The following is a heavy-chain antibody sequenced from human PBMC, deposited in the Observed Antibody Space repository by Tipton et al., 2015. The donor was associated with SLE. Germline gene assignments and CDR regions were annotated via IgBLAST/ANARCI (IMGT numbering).Heavy chain of an antibody. Sequence: SLRLSCAASGFTFSSYWMHWVRQAPGKGLVWVSRINSDGSSTSYADSVEGRFTISRNNAKNTLYLQMNSLRAEDTAVYYCAGGRVVPAAISDYYYYMDVWGKATTVTVSS. CDR3: AGGRVVPAAISDYYYYMDV. V-gene: IGHV3-74*01. D-gene: IGHD2-2*02. J-gene: IGHJ6*03. CDR2: INSDGSST. CDR1: GFTFSSYW.